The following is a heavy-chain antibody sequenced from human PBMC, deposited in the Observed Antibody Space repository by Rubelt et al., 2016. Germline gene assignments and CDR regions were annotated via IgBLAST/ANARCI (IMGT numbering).Heavy chain of an antibody. CDR2: ISSSSSTI. J-gene: IGHJ4*02. CDR1: GFAVSSTF. Sequence: VRLEESGGGVVQPGRSLRLSCAASGFAVSSTFMSWIRQAPGKGLEWVSYISSSSSTIYYADSVKGRFTISRDNAKNSLVLQMNSLRAEDTAVYYCARGGATTDYWGQGTLVTVSS. D-gene: IGHD1-26*01. CDR3: ARGGATTDY. V-gene: IGHV3-48*04.